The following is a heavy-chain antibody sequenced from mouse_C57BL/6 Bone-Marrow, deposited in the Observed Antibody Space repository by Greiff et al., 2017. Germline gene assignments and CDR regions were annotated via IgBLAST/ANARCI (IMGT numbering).Heavy chain of an antibody. CDR2: IYPRDGST. V-gene: IGHV1-78*01. CDR1: GYTFTDHT. Sequence: VQLQESDAELVKPGASVKISCKVSGYTFTDHTIHWMKQRPEQGLEWIGYIYPRDGSTKYNEKFKGKATWTADKSSSTAYMQRNSLTSEDAAVYFCARRRAQAHWYYFDDWGQGTTLTVSS. J-gene: IGHJ2*01. D-gene: IGHD3-2*02. CDR3: ARRRAQAHWYYFDD.